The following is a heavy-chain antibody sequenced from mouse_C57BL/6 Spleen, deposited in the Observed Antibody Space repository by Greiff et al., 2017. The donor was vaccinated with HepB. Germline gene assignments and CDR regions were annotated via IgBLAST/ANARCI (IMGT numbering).Heavy chain of an antibody. D-gene: IGHD1-1*01. CDR1: GYTFTDYE. CDR2: IDPETGGT. J-gene: IGHJ1*03. CDR3: TRGVITTVVPYWYFDV. V-gene: IGHV1-15*01. Sequence: QVQLQQSGAELVRPGASVTLSCKVSGYTFTDYEMHWVKQTPVHGLEWIGAIDPETGGTAYNQKFKGKAILTADKSSSTAYMELRSLTSEDSAVYYCTRGVITTVVPYWYFDVWGTGTTVTVSS.